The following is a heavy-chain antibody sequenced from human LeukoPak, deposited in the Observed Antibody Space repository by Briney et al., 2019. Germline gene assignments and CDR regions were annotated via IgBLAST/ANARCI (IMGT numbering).Heavy chain of an antibody. CDR1: GYSFTSYW. CDR3: ARHVSDCSTTSCYGSRYMDV. Sequence: GESLKISCKGSGYSFTSYWIGWVRQMPGKGLEWMGIIYLGDSDTKYSPSFQGQVTISADKSISTAYLQWSSLKASDTAMYYCARHVSDCSTTSCYGSRYMDVWGKGTTVTISS. CDR2: IYLGDSDT. D-gene: IGHD2-2*01. V-gene: IGHV5-51*01. J-gene: IGHJ6*03.